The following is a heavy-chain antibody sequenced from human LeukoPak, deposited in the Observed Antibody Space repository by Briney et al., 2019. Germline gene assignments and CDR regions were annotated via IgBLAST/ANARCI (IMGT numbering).Heavy chain of an antibody. Sequence: GGSLRLSCAASGFTFSSYAMHWVRQAPGKGLEWVAVISYDGSNKYYADSVKGRFTISRDNSKNTLYLQMNSLRAEDTAVYYCARDIIAVAGTGYFDYWGQGTLVTVSS. CDR3: ARDIIAVAGTGYFDY. CDR2: ISYDGSNK. J-gene: IGHJ4*02. CDR1: GFTFSSYA. V-gene: IGHV3-30*04. D-gene: IGHD6-19*01.